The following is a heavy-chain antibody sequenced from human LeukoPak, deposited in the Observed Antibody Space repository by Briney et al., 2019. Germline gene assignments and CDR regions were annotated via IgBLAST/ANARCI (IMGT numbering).Heavy chain of an antibody. Sequence: SETLSLTCAVYGGSFSGYYWSWIRQPPGKGLEWIGEINHSGSTNYNPSLKSQVTISVDTSKNQFSLKLRSVTAADTAVYYCARGRMYYFDSSGYYDYWGQGTLVTASS. CDR3: ARGRMYYFDSSGYYDY. V-gene: IGHV4-34*01. CDR2: INHSGST. CDR1: GGSFSGYY. D-gene: IGHD3-22*01. J-gene: IGHJ4*02.